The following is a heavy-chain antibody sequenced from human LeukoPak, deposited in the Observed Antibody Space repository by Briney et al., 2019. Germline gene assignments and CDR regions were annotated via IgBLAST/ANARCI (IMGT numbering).Heavy chain of an antibody. J-gene: IGHJ4*02. CDR2: IIPIFGTA. CDR1: GGTFSSYA. Sequence: ASVKVSCKASGGTFSSYAISWVRQAPGQGLEWMGGIIPIFGTANYAQKFQGRVTIIADESTSTAYMELSSLRSEDTAVYYCARGDYDSSGYYYDYWGQGTLVTVSS. CDR3: ARGDYDSSGYYYDY. D-gene: IGHD3-22*01. V-gene: IGHV1-69*13.